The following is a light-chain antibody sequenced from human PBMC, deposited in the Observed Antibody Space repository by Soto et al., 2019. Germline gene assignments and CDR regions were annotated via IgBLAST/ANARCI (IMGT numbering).Light chain of an antibody. CDR1: QSVRNW. CDR2: KAS. Sequence: DIQMTQSPSTLSGSVGDRVTITCRASQSVRNWLAWYQQKPGKAPKLLIYKASTLKSGVPSRFSGSGSGTEFTLTISSLQPDDFATYYCQHYNSYSEAFGQGTKVDI. V-gene: IGKV1-5*03. J-gene: IGKJ1*01. CDR3: QHYNSYSEA.